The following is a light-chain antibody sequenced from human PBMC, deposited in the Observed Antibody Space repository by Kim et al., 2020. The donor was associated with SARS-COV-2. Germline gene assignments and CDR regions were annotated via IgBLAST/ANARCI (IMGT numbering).Light chain of an antibody. CDR3: CSYVGTCRV. CDR2: DVT. CDR1: SSDVGGYNY. V-gene: IGLV2-11*01. J-gene: IGLJ3*02. Sequence: PGQSITLSCTGTSSDVGGYNYVSWYQQHPGKAPKLMIYDVTKRPSGVPARFSGSRSGNSASLTISGLQAEDEADYYCCSYVGTCRVFGGGTQLTVL.